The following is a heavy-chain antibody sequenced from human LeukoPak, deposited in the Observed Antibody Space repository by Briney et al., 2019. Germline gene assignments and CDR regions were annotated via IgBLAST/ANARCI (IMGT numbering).Heavy chain of an antibody. V-gene: IGHV4-30-4*08. D-gene: IGHD5-18*01. CDR3: ARDLGTAISFNY. J-gene: IGHJ4*02. CDR1: GGSISSGDYY. CDR2: IYYSGST. Sequence: SQTLSLTRTVSGGSISSGDYYWSWIRQPPGKGLEWIGYIYYSGSTYYNPSLKSRVTISVDTSKNQFSLKLSSVTAADTAVYYCARDLGTAISFNYWGQGTLVTVSS.